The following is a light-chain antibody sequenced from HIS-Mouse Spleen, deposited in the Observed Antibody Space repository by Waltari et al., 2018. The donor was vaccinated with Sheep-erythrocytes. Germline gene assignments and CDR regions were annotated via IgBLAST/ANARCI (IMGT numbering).Light chain of an antibody. Sequence: QSALTQPASVSGSPGQSITISCTGTSSDVGSYNLVSWYQQHPGKAPKLLIYEGSKRPSGVSNRFSGSKSGNTASLTISGLHAEDAADYYCCSYAGSSTVFGGGTKLTVL. CDR2: EGS. CDR3: CSYAGSSTV. V-gene: IGLV2-23*01. CDR1: SSDVGSYNL. J-gene: IGLJ2*01.